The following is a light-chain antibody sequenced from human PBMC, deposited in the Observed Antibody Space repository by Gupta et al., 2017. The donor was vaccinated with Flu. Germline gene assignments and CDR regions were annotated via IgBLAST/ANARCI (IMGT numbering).Light chain of an antibody. V-gene: IGKV3-11*01. Sequence: EIVLTQSPATLSLSPGERATLSCRASQSVSSYLAWYQQKPGQAPRLLIYDASNRATGITASCSGSGVGTDFNLTISSREPEDFEVYYCQQRSNGHPIFTFGHGTKVDIK. CDR2: DAS. CDR3: QQRSNGHPIFT. J-gene: IGKJ3*01. CDR1: QSVSSY.